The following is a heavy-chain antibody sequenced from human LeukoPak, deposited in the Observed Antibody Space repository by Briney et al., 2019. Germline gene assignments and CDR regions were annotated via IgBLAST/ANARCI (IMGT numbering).Heavy chain of an antibody. CDR3: ARGAEYSSGWYWFDP. D-gene: IGHD6-19*01. V-gene: IGHV3-21*01. CDR1: GFTFSSYS. CDR2: ISSSSSYI. J-gene: IGHJ5*02. Sequence: GGSLRLSWAASGFTFSSYSMNWVRQAPGKGLEWVSSISSSSSYIYYADSVKGRFTISRDHAKNSLYLQMNSLRAEDTAVYYCARGAEYSSGWYWFDPWGQGTLVTVSS.